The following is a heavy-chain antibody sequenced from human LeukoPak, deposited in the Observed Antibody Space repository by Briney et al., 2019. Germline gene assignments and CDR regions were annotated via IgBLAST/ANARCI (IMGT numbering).Heavy chain of an antibody. CDR2: INHSGST. CDR3: ARGPRGGDSNVWFDP. CDR1: GGSFSGYY. D-gene: IGHD2-21*01. V-gene: IGHV4-34*01. J-gene: IGHJ5*02. Sequence: SETLSLTCAVYGGSFSGYYWNWIRQPPGKGLEWIGEINHSGSTNYNPSLKSRVTISVDTSKNQFSLKLSSVTAADTAVYYCARGPRGGDSNVWFDPWGQGTLVTVSS.